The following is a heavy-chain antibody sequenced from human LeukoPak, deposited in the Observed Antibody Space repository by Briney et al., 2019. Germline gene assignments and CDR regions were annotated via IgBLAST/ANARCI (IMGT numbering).Heavy chain of an antibody. J-gene: IGHJ2*01. D-gene: IGHD5-24*01. Sequence: ASVKVSCKASGYTFTGYYMHWVRQAPGQGLEWMGWINPNSGGTNYAQKFQGRVTMTRDTSISTAYMELSRPRSDDTAVYYCARDKAHIRDGLDLWGRGTLVTVSS. CDR1: GYTFTGYY. CDR3: ARDKAHIRDGLDL. CDR2: INPNSGGT. V-gene: IGHV1-2*02.